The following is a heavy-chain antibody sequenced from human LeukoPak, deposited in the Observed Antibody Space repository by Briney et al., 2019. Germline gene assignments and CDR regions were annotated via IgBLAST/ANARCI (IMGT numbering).Heavy chain of an antibody. V-gene: IGHV4-34*01. CDR2: INHSGST. Sequence: KPSETLSLTCAVYGGSFSGYYWSWLRQPPGKGLEWIGEINHSGSTNYNPSLKSRVTVSVATSKNQFSLKLSSVTAADTAVYYCARWRRGYSYGGFDYWGQGTLVTVSS. J-gene: IGHJ4*02. D-gene: IGHD5-18*01. CDR1: GGSFSGYY. CDR3: ARWRRGYSYGGFDY.